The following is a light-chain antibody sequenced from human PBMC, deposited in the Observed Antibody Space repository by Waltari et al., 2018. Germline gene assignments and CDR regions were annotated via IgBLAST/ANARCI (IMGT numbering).Light chain of an antibody. CDR3: CSYAGSDIYAV. J-gene: IGLJ2*01. CDR1: SSDVGPYDY. Sequence: QSALTQPASVSGSPGQSITISCTGTSSDVGPYDYVSWYQQHPGKAPKLMIYDVTKRPSGVSFRFSASKSGNTASLTISGLQADDEADYYCCSYAGSDIYAVFGGGTKLTVL. CDR2: DVT. V-gene: IGLV2-23*02.